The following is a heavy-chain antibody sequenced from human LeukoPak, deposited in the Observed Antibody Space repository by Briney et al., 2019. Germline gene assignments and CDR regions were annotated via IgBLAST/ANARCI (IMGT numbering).Heavy chain of an antibody. D-gene: IGHD2-21*01. J-gene: IGHJ4*02. V-gene: IGHV3-30*02. CDR1: GFTFSSYG. CDR3: AKDGHSAQSIPHDTGDY. CDR2: IRYDGSNK. Sequence: PGGSLRLSCAAYGFTFSSYGMHWVRQAPGKGLEWVAFIRYDGSNKYYADSVKGRFTISRDNSKNTLYLQMNSLRAEDTAVYYCAKDGHSAQSIPHDTGDYWGQGTLVTVSS.